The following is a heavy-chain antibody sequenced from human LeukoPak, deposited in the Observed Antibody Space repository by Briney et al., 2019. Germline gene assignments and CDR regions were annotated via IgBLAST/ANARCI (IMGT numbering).Heavy chain of an antibody. CDR2: TNPNSGNT. Sequence: GASVKVSCKASGGTLSSYAISWVRQATGQGLEWMGWTNPNSGNTGYAQKFQGRVTMTRNTSISTAYMELSSLRSEDTAVYYCARGVVVTAIPRRRDWFDPWGQGTLVTVSS. CDR3: ARGVVVTAIPRRRDWFDP. D-gene: IGHD2-21*02. CDR1: GGTLSSYA. J-gene: IGHJ5*02. V-gene: IGHV1-8*02.